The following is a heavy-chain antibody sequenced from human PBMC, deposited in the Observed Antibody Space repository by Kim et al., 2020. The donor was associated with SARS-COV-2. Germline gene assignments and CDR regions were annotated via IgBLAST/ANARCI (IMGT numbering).Heavy chain of an antibody. J-gene: IGHJ6*02. D-gene: IGHD2-15*01. Sequence: GGSLRLSCAASGFIFRSYDMHWVRQAPGKGLEWVAITSFDGSKSNYVDSVKGRFTISRDNSKNTLYLQMNGLRDEDTAVYYCAKHAVVATGGLDVWGQGTTVTVS. CDR1: GFIFRSYD. V-gene: IGHV3-30*18. CDR2: TSFDGSKS. CDR3: AKHAVVATGGLDV.